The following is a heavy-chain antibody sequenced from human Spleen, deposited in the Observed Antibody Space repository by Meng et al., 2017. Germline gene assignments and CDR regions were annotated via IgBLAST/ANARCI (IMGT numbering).Heavy chain of an antibody. J-gene: IGHJ6*02. Sequence: GGSLRLSCAASGFTFSSYAMSWVRQAPGKGLEWVSAISGSGGSTYYADSVKGRFTISRDNSKNTLYLQMNSLRAEDTAVYYCARDWYRDYYYYGMDVWGQGTTVTVSS. V-gene: IGHV3-23*01. CDR2: ISGSGGST. D-gene: IGHD6-13*01. CDR3: ARDWYRDYYYYGMDV. CDR1: GFTFSSYA.